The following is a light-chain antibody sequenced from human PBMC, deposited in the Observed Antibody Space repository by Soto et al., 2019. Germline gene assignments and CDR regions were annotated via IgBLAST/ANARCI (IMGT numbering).Light chain of an antibody. V-gene: IGKV1-5*03. CDR2: RAS. CDR1: QSISNW. J-gene: IGKJ3*01. Sequence: DIQMTQSPSTLSASIGDRVIITCRASQSISNWLAWYQQKPGKAPKVLISRASTLESGVPSRFSGSGSGTEFTLTSSSLQPDDFATNYCQQYNRYPLAFGPGTKVDIK. CDR3: QQYNRYPLA.